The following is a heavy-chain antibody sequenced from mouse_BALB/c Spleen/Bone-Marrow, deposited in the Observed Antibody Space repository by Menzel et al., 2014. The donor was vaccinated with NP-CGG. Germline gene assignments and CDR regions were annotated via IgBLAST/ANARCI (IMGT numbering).Heavy chain of an antibody. J-gene: IGHJ3*01. Sequence: QVQLQQSGVELMKPGDSVKISCKATGYTFSSYRIVWVKQRPGHGLEWIGEILPGSGSTNYNEKFKGKATFTADTSTNAALKQRSSLTSEYSVVYYCRREDGNHVGFAYWGQGTLVTVSA. CDR2: ILPGSGST. D-gene: IGHD2-1*01. V-gene: IGHV1-9*01. CDR1: GYTFSSYR. CDR3: RREDGNHVGFAY.